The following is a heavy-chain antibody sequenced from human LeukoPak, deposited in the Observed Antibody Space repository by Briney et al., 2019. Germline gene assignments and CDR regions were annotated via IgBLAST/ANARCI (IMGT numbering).Heavy chain of an antibody. D-gene: IGHD5-12*01. V-gene: IGHV4-34*01. CDR3: ARHRFAGYLFDY. Sequence: SETLSLTCAVYGGSFSDYYWSWIRRAPGGGLEWIGEINHGGGTKYNPSLKSRLTISVDTSKNQFSLNLSSVTAADTAMYYCARHRFAGYLFDYWSQGTLVTVSS. J-gene: IGHJ4*02. CDR1: GGSFSDYY. CDR2: INHGGGT.